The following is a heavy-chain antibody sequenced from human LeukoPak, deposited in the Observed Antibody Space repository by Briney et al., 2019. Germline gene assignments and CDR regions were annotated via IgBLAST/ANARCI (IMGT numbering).Heavy chain of an antibody. V-gene: IGHV4-4*08. D-gene: IGHD3-3*01. J-gene: IGHJ6*02. CDR1: GGSISSYY. CDR3: ARDSTPVLRFLEWLPAYYYYGMDV. CDR2: IYTSGST. Sequence: SETLSLTCTVSGGSISSYYWSWIRQPPGKGLEWIGRIYTSGSTNYNPSLKSRVTISVDTSKNQFSLKLSSVTAADTAVYYCARDSTPVLRFLEWLPAYYYYGMDVWGQGTTVTVSS.